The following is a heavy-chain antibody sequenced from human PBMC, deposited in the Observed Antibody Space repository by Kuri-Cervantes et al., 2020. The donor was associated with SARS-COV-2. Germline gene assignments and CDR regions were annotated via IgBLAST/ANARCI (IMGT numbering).Heavy chain of an antibody. CDR3: ARNPLADITIFGVVTGNNWFDP. CDR1: GGSFSGYY. D-gene: IGHD3-3*01. Sequence: GSLRLSCAVYGGSFSGYYWSWIRQPPGKGLEWIGSIYYSGSTYYNPSLKSRVTISVDTSKNQFSLKLSSVTAADTAVYYCARNPLADITIFGVVTGNNWFDPWGQGTLVTVSS. V-gene: IGHV4-34*01. CDR2: IYYSGST. J-gene: IGHJ5*02.